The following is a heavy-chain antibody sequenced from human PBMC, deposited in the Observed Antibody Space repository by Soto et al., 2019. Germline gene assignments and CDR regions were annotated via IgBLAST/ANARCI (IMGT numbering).Heavy chain of an antibody. CDR2: ICYSSNTI. CDR1: GFTFSYYS. J-gene: IGHJ5*02. Sequence: PGGSLRLSCAASGFTFSYYSMNWVRQAPGKGLEWVSYICYSSNTIYYADSVKGRFTISRDNAKNSLYLQMNSLRDEDTAVYYCARALGVWPTQLNYGSGKTLDWFDPWGQGTLVTVSS. CDR3: ARALGVWPTQLNYGSGKTLDWFDP. D-gene: IGHD3-10*01. V-gene: IGHV3-48*02.